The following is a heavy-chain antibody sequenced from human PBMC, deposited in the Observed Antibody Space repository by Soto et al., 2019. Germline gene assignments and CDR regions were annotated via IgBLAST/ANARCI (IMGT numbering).Heavy chain of an antibody. CDR2: ITPVFGTA. D-gene: IGHD4-17*01. CDR3: ARSLEGTTVTNWFDP. Sequence: QVQLVQSGAEVKKPGSSVKVSCKASADTFNSYSLSWLRQAPGQRLEWMGGITPVFGTADYAQSFEDRLTITADDSTSTVYMVLSSLRSDDTAVYYCARSLEGTTVTNWFDPWGQGALVTVSS. J-gene: IGHJ5*02. V-gene: IGHV1-69*01. CDR1: ADTFNSYS.